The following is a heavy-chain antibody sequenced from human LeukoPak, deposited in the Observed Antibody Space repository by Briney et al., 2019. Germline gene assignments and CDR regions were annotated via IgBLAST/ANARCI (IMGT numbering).Heavy chain of an antibody. J-gene: IGHJ4*02. CDR1: GFTFHNFA. Sequence: GGSLRLSCAASGFTFHNFATSWVRQAPGKGLEWVSSISSSGEFTFYADSVKGRFTIFRDNSRYTLYLQMNSLRAEDAAMYYCVKDRPHYYESNGDYYKRDGDFWGQGTLVTVSA. D-gene: IGHD3-22*01. V-gene: IGHV3-23*01. CDR3: VKDRPHYYESNGDYYKRDGDF. CDR2: ISSSGEFT.